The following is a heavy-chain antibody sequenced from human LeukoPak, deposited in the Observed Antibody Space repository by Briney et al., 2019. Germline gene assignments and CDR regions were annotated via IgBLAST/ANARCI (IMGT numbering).Heavy chain of an antibody. J-gene: IGHJ4*02. V-gene: IGHV1-69*13. Sequence: SVKLSCKASGGTFSSYAISWVRQAPGQGLEWVGGIIPIFGTANYAQKFQGRVTITADESTSTAYMELSSLRSEDTAVYYCAFGYGDMVTCDYWGQGTLVTVSS. CDR2: IIPIFGTA. CDR3: AFGYGDMVTCDY. D-gene: IGHD5-18*01. CDR1: GGTFSSYA.